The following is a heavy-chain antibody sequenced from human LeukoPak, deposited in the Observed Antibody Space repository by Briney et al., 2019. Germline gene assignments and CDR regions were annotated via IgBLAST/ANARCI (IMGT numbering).Heavy chain of an antibody. CDR2: IYYSGST. D-gene: IGHD6-19*01. CDR3: ARERGYSSGWGYYFDY. CDR1: GYSISSGYY. J-gene: IGHJ4*02. V-gene: IGHV4-38-2*02. Sequence: SETLSLTCTVSGYSISSGYYWGWIRQPPGKGLEWIGSIYYSGSTYYNPSLKSRVTISLDTSKNQFSLKLSSVTAADTAVYYCARERGYSSGWGYYFDYWGQGTLVTVSS.